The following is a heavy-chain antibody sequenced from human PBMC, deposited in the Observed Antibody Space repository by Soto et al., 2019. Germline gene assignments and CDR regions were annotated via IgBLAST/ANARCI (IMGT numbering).Heavy chain of an antibody. CDR3: AKDSDGGSYFDWFDP. D-gene: IGHD1-26*01. Sequence: GGSLRLSCAASGFTFSSYAMSWVRQAPGKGLEWVSAISGSGGSTYYADSVKGRFTISRDNSKNTRYLQMNSLRAEDTAVYYGAKDSDGGSYFDWFDPWGQGTLVTVSS. CDR1: GFTFSSYA. J-gene: IGHJ5*02. CDR2: ISGSGGST. V-gene: IGHV3-23*01.